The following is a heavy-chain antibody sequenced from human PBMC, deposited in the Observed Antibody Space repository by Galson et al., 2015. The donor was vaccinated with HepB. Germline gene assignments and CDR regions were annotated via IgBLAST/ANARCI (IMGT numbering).Heavy chain of an antibody. Sequence: LRLSCSVSGASITTYDWGWIRQPPGRGLERIGYIYYSGSTNYNPSLKSRVTISLDTSKNDFSLKLSSVTAADTAVYYCARRKEMATMRPGGWALDIRGQGTMVTVSS. CDR1: GASITTYD. CDR2: IYYSGST. CDR3: ARRKEMATMRPGGWALDI. V-gene: IGHV4-59*08. J-gene: IGHJ3*02. D-gene: IGHD5-24*01.